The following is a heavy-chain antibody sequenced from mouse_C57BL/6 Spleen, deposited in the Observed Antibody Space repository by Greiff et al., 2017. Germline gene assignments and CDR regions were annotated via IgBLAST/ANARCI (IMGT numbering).Heavy chain of an antibody. CDR3: ARRNYYGSSWAMDY. J-gene: IGHJ4*01. D-gene: IGHD1-1*01. V-gene: IGHV1-64*01. CDR2: IHPNSGST. Sequence: QVQLKESGAELVKPGASVKLSCKASGYTFTSYWMHWVKQRPGQGLEWIGMIHPNSGSTNYNEKFKSKATLTVDKSSSTAYMQLSSLTSEDSAVYYCARRNYYGSSWAMDYWGQGTSVTVSS. CDR1: GYTFTSYW.